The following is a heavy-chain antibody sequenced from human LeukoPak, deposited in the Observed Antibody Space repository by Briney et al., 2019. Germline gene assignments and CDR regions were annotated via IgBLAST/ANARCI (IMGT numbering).Heavy chain of an antibody. CDR1: GFTFSNAW. CDR3: IASPAAGIDY. D-gene: IGHD6-13*01. CDR2: IKSKGDGGTA. J-gene: IGHJ4*02. V-gene: IGHV3-15*01. Sequence: GGSLRLSCAASGFTFSNAWMKWFRQAPGKGLEWVGRIKSKGDGGTADYTAPVKGRFTMSRDDSKNTLYLQMSSLKTEDTAVYYCIASPAAGIDYWGQGTLVTVSS.